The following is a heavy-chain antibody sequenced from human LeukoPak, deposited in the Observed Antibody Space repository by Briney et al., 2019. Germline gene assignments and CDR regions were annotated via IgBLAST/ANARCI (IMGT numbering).Heavy chain of an antibody. CDR1: GFTFSSYA. CDR3: AKEAIYGSGSHDAFDI. D-gene: IGHD3-10*01. Sequence: TGGSLRLSCAASGFTFSSYAMSWVRQAPGKGLEWVSAISGSGGSTYYADSVKGRFTISRDNSKNTLYLQMNSLRAEDTAVYYCAKEAIYGSGSHDAFDIWGQGTMVTVSS. J-gene: IGHJ3*02. V-gene: IGHV3-23*01. CDR2: ISGSGGST.